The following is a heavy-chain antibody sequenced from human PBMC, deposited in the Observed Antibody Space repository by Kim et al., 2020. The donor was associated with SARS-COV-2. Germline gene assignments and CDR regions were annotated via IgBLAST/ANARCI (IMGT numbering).Heavy chain of an antibody. J-gene: IGHJ3*02. CDR3: ASLDAFDT. CDR2: SRYK. V-gene: IGHV3-21*01. Sequence: SRYKYYADSVKGRLTISRDNDKNALYLQISRLRAEDRAVYYCASLDAFDTWGQGTMVTVSS.